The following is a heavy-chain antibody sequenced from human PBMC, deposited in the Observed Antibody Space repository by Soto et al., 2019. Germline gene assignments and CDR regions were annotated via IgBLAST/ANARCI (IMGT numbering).Heavy chain of an antibody. CDR3: ARQVAAARFYYYGMDV. CDR2: IYPGDSDT. V-gene: IGHV5-51*01. Sequence: GESLKISCKGSRYSFTSYWIGWVRQMPGKGLEWMGIIYPGDSDTRYSPSFQGQVTISADKSISTAYLQWSSLKASDTAMYYCARQVAAARFYYYGMDVWGQGTTVTVSS. D-gene: IGHD6-13*01. J-gene: IGHJ6*02. CDR1: RYSFTSYW.